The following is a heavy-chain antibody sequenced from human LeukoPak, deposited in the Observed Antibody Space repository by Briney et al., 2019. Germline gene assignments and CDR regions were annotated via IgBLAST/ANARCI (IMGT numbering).Heavy chain of an antibody. V-gene: IGHV1-69*13. CDR2: IIPIFGTA. CDR3: ARSQGSGWSFNWFDP. J-gene: IGHJ5*02. Sequence: ASVKVSCKASGYTFTSYGISWVRQAPGQGLEWMGGIIPIFGTANYAQKFQGRVTITADESTSTAYMELSSLRSEDTAVYYCARSQGSGWSFNWFDPWGQGTLVTVSS. D-gene: IGHD6-19*01. CDR1: GYTFTSYG.